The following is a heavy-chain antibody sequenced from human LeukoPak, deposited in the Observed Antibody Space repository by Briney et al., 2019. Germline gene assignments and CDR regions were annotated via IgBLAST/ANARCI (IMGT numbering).Heavy chain of an antibody. CDR3: ARAPQVVWSGYYPFDY. V-gene: IGHV1-18*01. CDR2: ISAYNGNT. D-gene: IGHD3-3*01. Sequence: GASVKVSCKASGYTFTSYGIGWVRQAPGQGLEWMGWISAYNGNTNYAQKLQGRVTMTTDTPTSTAYMELRSLRSDDTAVYYCARAPQVVWSGYYPFDYWGQGTLVTVSS. CDR1: GYTFTSYG. J-gene: IGHJ4*02.